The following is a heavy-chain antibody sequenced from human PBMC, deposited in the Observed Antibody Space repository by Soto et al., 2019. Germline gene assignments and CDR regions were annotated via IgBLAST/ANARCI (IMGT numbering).Heavy chain of an antibody. Sequence: EVQLLESGGGLVQPGGSLRLSCAASGCTFSSYAMSWVRQAPGKGLEWVSAISGSGGSTYYADAVKGRFTISRDNSKNTLYLQMNSLRAEDTAVYYCVILPGLRRYYFDYWGQGTLVTVSS. CDR3: VILPGLRRYYFDY. D-gene: IGHD3-16*02. V-gene: IGHV3-23*01. CDR2: ISGSGGST. CDR1: GCTFSSYA. J-gene: IGHJ4*02.